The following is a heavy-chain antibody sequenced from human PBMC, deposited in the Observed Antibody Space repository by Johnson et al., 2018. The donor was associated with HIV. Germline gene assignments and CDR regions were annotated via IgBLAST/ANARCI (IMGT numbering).Heavy chain of an antibody. D-gene: IGHD1-14*01. Sequence: VQLVESGGGLIQPGGSLRLSCAASGIIVTGNFMSWVRQAPGKGLEWVSVINAGGDTYYADSAKGRFTISRDRSKNTVSLQMNSLRVEDTAVYYCARDDRPDGFDIWGQGTMVTVSS. V-gene: IGHV3-53*01. CDR1: GIIVTGNF. J-gene: IGHJ3*02. CDR3: ARDDRPDGFDI. CDR2: INAGGDT.